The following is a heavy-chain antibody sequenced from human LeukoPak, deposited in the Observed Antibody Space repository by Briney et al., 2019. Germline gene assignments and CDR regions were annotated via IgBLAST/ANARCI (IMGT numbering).Heavy chain of an antibody. CDR2: IIPIFGTA. CDR3: ASYTSSSWPHNWFDP. D-gene: IGHD6-13*01. CDR1: GGTFSSYA. J-gene: IGHJ5*02. Sequence: SVKVSCKASGGTFSSYAISWVRQAPGQGLEWMGGIIPIFGTANYAQKFQGRVTITTDESTSTAYMELSSLRSEDTAVYYCASYTSSSWPHNWFDPWGQGTLVTVSS. V-gene: IGHV1-69*05.